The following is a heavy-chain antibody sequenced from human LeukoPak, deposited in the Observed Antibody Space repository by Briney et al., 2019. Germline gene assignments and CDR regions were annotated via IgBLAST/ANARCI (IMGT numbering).Heavy chain of an antibody. D-gene: IGHD4-17*01. CDR3: ASLTTVTYRDY. J-gene: IGHJ4*02. CDR1: GGTFSSYA. V-gene: IGHV1-69*04. CDR2: IIPILGIA. Sequence: SVKVSCKASGGTFSSYAISWVRQVPGQGLEWMGRIIPILGIANYAQKFQGRVTITADKSTSTAYMELSSLRSEDTAVYYCASLTTVTYRDYWGQGTLVTVSS.